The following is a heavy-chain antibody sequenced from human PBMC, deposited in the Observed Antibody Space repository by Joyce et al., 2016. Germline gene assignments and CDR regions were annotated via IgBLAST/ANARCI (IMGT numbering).Heavy chain of an antibody. V-gene: IGHV3-15*01. CDR2: VKSKSQGGTT. Sequence: EVQLVESGGGLVKPGGSLSLSCAASGFSFRNAWVTWVRQAPGKGLAWVGRVKSKSQGGTTDYAAPVKGRFTISRDDSRDTAYLQMNSLKSEDTGVYFCVTGLCIGTACHWDDAFDVWGQGTMVTVSS. CDR3: VTGLCIGTACHWDDAFDV. CDR1: GFSFRNAW. D-gene: IGHD2-2*01. J-gene: IGHJ3*01.